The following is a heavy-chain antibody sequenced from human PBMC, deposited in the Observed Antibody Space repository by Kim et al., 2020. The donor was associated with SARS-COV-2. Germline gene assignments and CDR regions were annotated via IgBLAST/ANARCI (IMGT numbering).Heavy chain of an antibody. J-gene: IGHJ3*02. CDR3: ARDTGATTIFGVVIHPPLAFDI. CDR1: GYTFTSYA. V-gene: IGHV7-4-1*02. CDR2: INTNTGNP. D-gene: IGHD3-3*01. Sequence: ASVKVSCKASGYTFTSYAMNWVRQAPGQGLEWMGWINTNTGNPTYALGFTGRFVFSLDTSVSTAYLQISSLKAEDTAVYYCARDTGATTIFGVVIHPPLAFDIGGQGTMVTVSS.